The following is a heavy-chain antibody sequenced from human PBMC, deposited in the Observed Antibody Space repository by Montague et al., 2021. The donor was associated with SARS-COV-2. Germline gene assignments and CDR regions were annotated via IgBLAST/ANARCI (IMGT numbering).Heavy chain of an antibody. Sequence: SETLSLTCTVSGGSITDYSWTWIRQPPGKALEWIGYVFKSGGTSYNPSLKNRVTMSVDTSKSHFSLRLTSVTAADTAVYYCARRASSFDNWFDLWGQGALVTVSS. J-gene: IGHJ5*02. D-gene: IGHD3-10*01. CDR3: ARRASSFDNWFDL. CDR2: VFKSGGT. CDR1: GGSITDYS. V-gene: IGHV4-59*08.